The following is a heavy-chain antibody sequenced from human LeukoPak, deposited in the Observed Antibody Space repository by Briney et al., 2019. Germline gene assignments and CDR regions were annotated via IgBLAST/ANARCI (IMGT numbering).Heavy chain of an antibody. V-gene: IGHV3-23*01. J-gene: IGHJ4*02. CDR1: GFTFSSYA. Sequence: GGSLRLSCAASGFTFSSYAMSWVRQAPGKGLEWVSTISGSGGSTYHADSVKGRFTISRDNSKNTLYLQTNSLSAEETAVYYCANSYDSGSYYKVGIDYWGQGNLVPVSS. D-gene: IGHD3-10*01. CDR3: ANSYDSGSYYKVGIDY. CDR2: ISGSGGST.